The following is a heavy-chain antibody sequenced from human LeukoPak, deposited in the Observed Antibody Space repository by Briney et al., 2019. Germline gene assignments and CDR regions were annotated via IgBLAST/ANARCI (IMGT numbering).Heavy chain of an antibody. CDR3: ARRIAGRLINDAFDI. D-gene: IGHD6-6*01. V-gene: IGHV1-2*02. CDR2: INPYSGGT. CDR1: GYTFTGHY. Sequence: VKVSCKASGYTFTGHYMHWVRQAPGQGLEWMGWINPYSGGTHYALIFQDRVTMTRDTSISTAYMELSRLRSDDTAVYYCARRIAGRLINDAFDIWGQGTMVTVSS. J-gene: IGHJ3*02.